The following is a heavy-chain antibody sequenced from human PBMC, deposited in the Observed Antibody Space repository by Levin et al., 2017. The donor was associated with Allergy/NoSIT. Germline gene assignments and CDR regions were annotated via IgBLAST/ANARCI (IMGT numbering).Heavy chain of an antibody. J-gene: IGHJ5*02. CDR3: AKDRKIAVAGSWFDP. D-gene: IGHD6-19*01. V-gene: IGHV3-23*01. CDR2: ISGSGGST. CDR1: GFTFSSYA. Sequence: GGSLRLSCAASGFTFSSYAMSWVRQAPGKGLEWVSAISGSGGSTYYADSVKGRFTISRDNSKNTLYLQMNSLRAEDTAVYYCAKDRKIAVAGSWFDPWGQGTLVTVSS.